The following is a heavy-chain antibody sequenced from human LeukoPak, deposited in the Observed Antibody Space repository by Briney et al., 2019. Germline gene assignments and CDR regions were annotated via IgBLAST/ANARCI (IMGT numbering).Heavy chain of an antibody. Sequence: GRSLRLSCAASGFTFSSYGMHWVRQAPGKGLEWVAVIWYDGSNKYYADSVKGRFTISRDNSKNTLYLQMNSLRAEDTAVYYCARDGYCSGGSCYSVFDYYYGMDVWGQGTTVTVSS. CDR1: GFTFSSYG. D-gene: IGHD2-15*01. J-gene: IGHJ6*02. CDR2: IWYDGSNK. CDR3: ARDGYCSGGSCYSVFDYYYGMDV. V-gene: IGHV3-33*01.